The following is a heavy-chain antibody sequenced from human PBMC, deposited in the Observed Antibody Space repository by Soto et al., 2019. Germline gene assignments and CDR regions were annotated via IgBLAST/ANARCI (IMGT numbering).Heavy chain of an antibody. CDR2: IIPIFGTA. V-gene: IGHV1-69*06. CDR1: GGTFSSYA. J-gene: IGHJ5*02. Sequence: SVKVSCKASGGTFSSYAISWVRQAPGQGLEWMGGIIPIFGTANYAQKFQGRVTITADKSTSTAYMELSSLRSEDTAVYYCARGGFTIGGWFDPWGQGTLVTVSS. D-gene: IGHD3-10*01. CDR3: ARGGFTIGGWFDP.